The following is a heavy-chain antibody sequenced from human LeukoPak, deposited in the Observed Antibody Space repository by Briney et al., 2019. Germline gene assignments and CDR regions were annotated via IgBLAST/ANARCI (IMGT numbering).Heavy chain of an antibody. Sequence: SQTPSLTCTVSGGSISSGGYYWSWIRQHPGKGLEWIGYIYYSGSTYYNPSLKSRVTISVDTSKNQFSLKLSSVTAADTAVYYCAGGELPNWFDPWGQGTLVTVSS. V-gene: IGHV4-31*03. J-gene: IGHJ5*02. D-gene: IGHD1-26*01. CDR3: AGGELPNWFDP. CDR2: IYYSGST. CDR1: GGSISSGGYY.